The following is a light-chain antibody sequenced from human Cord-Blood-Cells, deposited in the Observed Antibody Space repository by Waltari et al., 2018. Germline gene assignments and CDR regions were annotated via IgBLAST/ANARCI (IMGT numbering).Light chain of an antibody. J-gene: IGLJ3*02. CDR3: CAYAGMV. CDR1: SSDVGSYNL. V-gene: IGLV2-23*01. Sequence: QSALTQPASASGSPGQSITISCTGTSSDVGSYNLVSWCQQHPGKAPKLMIYEGSKRPSGVSNRFCGSKAGNTASRTISGRRAEEDADYYCCAYAGMVFGGGTKLPVL. CDR2: EGS.